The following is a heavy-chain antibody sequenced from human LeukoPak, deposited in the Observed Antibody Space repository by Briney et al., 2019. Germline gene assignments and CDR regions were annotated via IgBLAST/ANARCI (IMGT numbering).Heavy chain of an antibody. D-gene: IGHD3-10*01. CDR3: VRDFLGESGAGGP. V-gene: IGHV3-21*06. CDR1: RFTLSTYT. Sequence: PGGSLRLSCAASRFTLSTYTMNRVRQAPGKGLEWVSSISPTAISTWYADSLKGRFTISRDNARNLLFLEGNGLRAEDTGVFYCVRDFLGESGAGGPWGQGTLVTVSS. CDR2: ISPTAIST. J-gene: IGHJ5*02.